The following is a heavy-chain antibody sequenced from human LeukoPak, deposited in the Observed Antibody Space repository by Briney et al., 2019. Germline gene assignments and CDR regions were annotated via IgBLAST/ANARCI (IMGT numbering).Heavy chain of an antibody. D-gene: IGHD3-22*01. Sequence: GGSLRLSCAVSGFTFSSRLMHWVRQAPGKGLVWVALIKDDGTTNYADSVGGRFTASRDDAKNTVYLQMSSLRADDTAVYYCHPLSYVSNWGQGTLVTVSA. CDR1: GFTFSSRL. J-gene: IGHJ4*02. V-gene: IGHV3-74*01. CDR3: HPLSYVSN. CDR2: IKDDGTT.